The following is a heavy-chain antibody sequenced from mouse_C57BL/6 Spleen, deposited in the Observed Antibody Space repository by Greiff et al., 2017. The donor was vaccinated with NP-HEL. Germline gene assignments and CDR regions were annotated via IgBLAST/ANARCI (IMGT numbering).Heavy chain of an antibody. J-gene: IGHJ2*01. CDR2: IRNKANGYTT. V-gene: IGHV7-3*01. CDR3: ARRNYGFFYFDY. CDR1: GFTFTDYY. Sequence: EVKVVESGGGLVQPGGSLSLSCAASGFTFTDYYMSWVRQPPGKALEWLGFIRNKANGYTTEYSASVKGRFTISRDNSQSILYLQMNALRAEDSATYYCARRNYGFFYFDYWGQGTTLTVSS. D-gene: IGHD2-1*01.